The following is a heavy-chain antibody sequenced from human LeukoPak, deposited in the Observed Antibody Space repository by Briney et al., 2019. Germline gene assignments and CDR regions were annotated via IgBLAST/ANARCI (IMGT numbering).Heavy chain of an antibody. CDR3: ARDQGAGYWYFDL. Sequence: TGGSLRLSCATSGFSFNISELNWVRQAPGKGLEWVSYISSGSTYIYYADSVKGRFTISRDNAKNSLYLQMNSLRAEDTAVYYCARDQGAGYWYFDLWGRGTLVSVSS. CDR2: ISSGSTYI. CDR1: GFSFNISE. V-gene: IGHV3-21*01. D-gene: IGHD4/OR15-4a*01. J-gene: IGHJ2*01.